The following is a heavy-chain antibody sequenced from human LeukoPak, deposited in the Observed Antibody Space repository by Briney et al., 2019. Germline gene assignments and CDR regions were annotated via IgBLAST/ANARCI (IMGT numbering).Heavy chain of an antibody. D-gene: IGHD2-8*02. CDR1: GFTFSTYA. CDR3: ARDLSRSGGFDY. Sequence: GGSLRLSCAASGFTFSTYAMSWVRQAPGKGLGWVSTISGSDGSTYYADSVKGRFTISRDNSKNTLYLQMNSLRAEDTAVYYCARDLSRSGGFDYWGQGTLVTVSS. V-gene: IGHV3-23*01. CDR2: ISGSDGST. J-gene: IGHJ4*02.